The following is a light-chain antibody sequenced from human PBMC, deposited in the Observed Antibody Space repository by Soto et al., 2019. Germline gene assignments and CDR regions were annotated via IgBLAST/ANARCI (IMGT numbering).Light chain of an antibody. Sequence: DIQMTQSPSSLSASVGDRVTITCQASQDISNYLNWYQQKPGKAPKLLIYDASNLETGVPSRFSGSGSGTDFTFTISSLQPEDIAKYYCQQYDNVPLTFVGGTKVEIK. CDR2: DAS. J-gene: IGKJ4*01. CDR3: QQYDNVPLT. V-gene: IGKV1-33*01. CDR1: QDISNY.